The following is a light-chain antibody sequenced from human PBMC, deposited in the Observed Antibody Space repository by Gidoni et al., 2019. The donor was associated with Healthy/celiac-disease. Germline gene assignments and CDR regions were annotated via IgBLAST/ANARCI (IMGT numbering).Light chain of an antibody. CDR2: KAS. Sequence: DIQMTQSPSTLSASVGDRVTITCRASQSISSWLAWYQQKPGKAPKLLIYKASSLESGVPSRFSGRGSGTEFTLTISSLQPDDFATYYCQQYNSWTWTFGQGTKVEIK. CDR1: QSISSW. V-gene: IGKV1-5*03. CDR3: QQYNSWTWT. J-gene: IGKJ1*01.